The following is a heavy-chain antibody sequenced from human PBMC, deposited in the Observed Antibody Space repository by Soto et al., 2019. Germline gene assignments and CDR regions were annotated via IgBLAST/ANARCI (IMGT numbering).Heavy chain of an antibody. Sequence: QVQLVQSGAEVKKPGSSVKVSCKASGGTFSSYAISWVRQAPGQGLEWMGGIIPIFGTANYAQKFQGRVTIAADESTSTAYMELSSLRSEDTAVYYCASVGIAVAGKGYFDYWGQGTLVTVSS. D-gene: IGHD6-19*01. CDR3: ASVGIAVAGKGYFDY. J-gene: IGHJ4*02. V-gene: IGHV1-69*01. CDR1: GGTFSSYA. CDR2: IIPIFGTA.